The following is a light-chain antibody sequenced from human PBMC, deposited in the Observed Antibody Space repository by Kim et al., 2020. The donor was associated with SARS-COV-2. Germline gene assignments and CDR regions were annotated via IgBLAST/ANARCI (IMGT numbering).Light chain of an antibody. CDR3: QQFDSSLWT. CDR2: GGS. Sequence: SPGERATRSCRASQSVRSSHLAWYQQKPGQAPRLLIYGGSSRATGIPDRFSGSGSGTDHTLTISRLEPEDFAVYYCQQFDSSLWTFGQGTKVDIK. CDR1: QSVRSSH. V-gene: IGKV3-20*01. J-gene: IGKJ1*01.